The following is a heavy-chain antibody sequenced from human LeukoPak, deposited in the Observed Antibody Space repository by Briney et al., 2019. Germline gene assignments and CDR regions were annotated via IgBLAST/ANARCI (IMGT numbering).Heavy chain of an antibody. CDR3: AKARVVYYGMDV. Sequence: GGSLRLSCAASGFIFRNYWMHWVRQAPGKGLVWVARINQNGITTTYTDSVKGRFTISRDNAKNTLYLQMNSLRAEDTAVYYCAKARVVYYGMDVWGQGTTVTVSS. J-gene: IGHJ6*02. V-gene: IGHV3-74*01. CDR1: GFIFRNYW. CDR2: INQNGITT.